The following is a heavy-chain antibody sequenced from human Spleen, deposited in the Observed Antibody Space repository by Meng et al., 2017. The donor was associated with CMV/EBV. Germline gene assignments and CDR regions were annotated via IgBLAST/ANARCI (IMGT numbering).Heavy chain of an antibody. V-gene: IGHV3-30*03. D-gene: IGHD3-10*01. CDR1: GLTLSRYA. CDR3: ASPPGKAKSEYFHH. J-gene: IGHJ1*01. Sequence: APGLTLSRYAIHWVRQAPGKGLEWITVISVDGRNKYYAASVEGRFTISRDNSQNTVYLQINNLTTEDTAVYYCASPPGKAKSEYFHHWGQGTLVTVSS. CDR2: ISVDGRNK.